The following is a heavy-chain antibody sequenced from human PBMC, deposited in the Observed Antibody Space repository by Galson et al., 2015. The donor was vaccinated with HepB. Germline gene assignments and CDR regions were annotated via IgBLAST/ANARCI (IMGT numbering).Heavy chain of an antibody. CDR2: IRSSSRHT. V-gene: IGHV3-11*05. Sequence: SLRLSCAASGFNFSDYYMSWIRQAPGKGLEWVSYIRSSSRHTNYANSVKGRSTISRDNAKSSLYLQMNSLRAEDTAVYYCARVKMDYFGSGSYPRSFYYNYGTDVWGLGTTVTVSS. CDR1: GFNFSDYY. D-gene: IGHD3-10*01. CDR3: ARVKMDYFGSGSYPRSFYYNYGTDV. J-gene: IGHJ6*02.